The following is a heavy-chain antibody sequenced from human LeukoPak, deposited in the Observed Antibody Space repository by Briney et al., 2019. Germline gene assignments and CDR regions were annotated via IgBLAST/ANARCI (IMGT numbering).Heavy chain of an antibody. CDR2: MNPNSGNT. D-gene: IGHD3-22*01. CDR3: ARGQGVRSPTPPYY. CDR1: GYTFTSYD. V-gene: IGHV1-8*01. J-gene: IGHJ4*02. Sequence: ASVKVSCKASGYTFTSYDIIWVLQATGHGLEGMGWMNPNSGNTGYAQKFQGRVTMTRNTSISTAYMELSSLRSEDTAVYYCARGQGVRSPTPPYYWGQGTLVTVSS.